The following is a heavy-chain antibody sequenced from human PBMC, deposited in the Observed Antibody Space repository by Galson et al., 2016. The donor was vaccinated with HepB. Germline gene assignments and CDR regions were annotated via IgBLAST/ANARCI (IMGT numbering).Heavy chain of an antibody. CDR2: IYFTGTT. V-gene: IGHV4-61*08. CDR1: GDSVTNADCY. CDR3: ARTNFGYCSGAGCYIGAFDI. D-gene: IGHD2-2*02. Sequence: SETLSLTCSVSGDSVTNADCYWSWIRQTPERGLEWIGYIYFTGTTKYDPSLKSRVTLSVDTSKNQFSLNLTSVTAADSAVYFCARTNFGYCSGAGCYIGAFDIWGLGAMVTVSS. J-gene: IGHJ3*02.